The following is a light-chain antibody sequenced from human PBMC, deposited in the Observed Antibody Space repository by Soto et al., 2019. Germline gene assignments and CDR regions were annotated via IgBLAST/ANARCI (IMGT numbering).Light chain of an antibody. CDR3: QQTYSTPLT. CDR1: QSISSY. J-gene: IGKJ4*01. Sequence: DIQMTQSPSSLSASVGDRVTITCRASQSISSYLNWYQQKPGQAPNLLIYTASSLQSGVPSRFSGSGSGTDFTLTISSLQPEDFATYYCQQTYSTPLTFDGGTKVEIK. V-gene: IGKV1-39*01. CDR2: TAS.